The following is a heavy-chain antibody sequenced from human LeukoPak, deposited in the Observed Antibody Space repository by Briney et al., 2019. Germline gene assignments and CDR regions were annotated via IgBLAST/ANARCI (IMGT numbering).Heavy chain of an antibody. CDR1: GYSISSGYY. Sequence: SETLSLTCAVSGYSISSGYYWGWIRQPPGKGLEWIGSIYHSGSTYYNPSLKSRVTISVGTSKNQFSLKLSSVTAADTAVYYCARYCSSTSCYQYFQHWGQGTLVTVSS. CDR2: IYHSGST. J-gene: IGHJ1*01. V-gene: IGHV4-38-2*01. D-gene: IGHD2-2*01. CDR3: ARYCSSTSCYQYFQH.